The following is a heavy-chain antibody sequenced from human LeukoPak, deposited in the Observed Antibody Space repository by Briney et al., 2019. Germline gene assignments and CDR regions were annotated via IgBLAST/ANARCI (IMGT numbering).Heavy chain of an antibody. V-gene: IGHV4-61*02. J-gene: IGHJ4*02. D-gene: IGHD3-10*01. Sequence: SETLSLTCTVSGGSISSGSYYWSWIRQPAGKGLEWIGRIYTSGSTNYNPSLKSRVTISLDTSKNQFSLKLSSVTAADTAVYYCAREGGYYGSGSCSGCDYWGQGTLVTVSS. CDR2: IYTSGST. CDR3: AREGGYYGSGSCSGCDY. CDR1: GGSISSGSYY.